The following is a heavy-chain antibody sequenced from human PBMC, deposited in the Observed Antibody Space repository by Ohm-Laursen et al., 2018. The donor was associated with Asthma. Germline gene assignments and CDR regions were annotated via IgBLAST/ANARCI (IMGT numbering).Heavy chain of an antibody. V-gene: IGHV3-21*01. CDR2: ISSSGSSL. D-gene: IGHD4-23*01. CDR1: GFSFTTYS. CDR3: VRSVDDGGNSGDY. Sequence: SLRLSCAASGFSFTTYSMNWVRQAPGKGLEWVSAISSSGSSLLYADSVRGRFTISRDNAKNSLSLQMNSLRAEDTAVYYCVRSVDDGGNSGDYWGQGTLVTVSS. J-gene: IGHJ4*02.